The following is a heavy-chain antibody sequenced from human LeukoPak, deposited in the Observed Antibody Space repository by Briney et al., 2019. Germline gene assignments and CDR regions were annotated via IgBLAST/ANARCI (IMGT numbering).Heavy chain of an antibody. Sequence: GESLKISCKASGYSFTTYWIGWVRQMPGKGLEWMRSIYPGDSDTTYDPSSQGQVTISADKSISTAYLQWNSLKASDTAMYYCALGVAGRFAFWGQGTLVTVSS. D-gene: IGHD6-19*01. CDR1: GYSFTTYW. CDR3: ALGVAGRFAF. CDR2: IYPGDSDT. V-gene: IGHV5-51*01. J-gene: IGHJ4*02.